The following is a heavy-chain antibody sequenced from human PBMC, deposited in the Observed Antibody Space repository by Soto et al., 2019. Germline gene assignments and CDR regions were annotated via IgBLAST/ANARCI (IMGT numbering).Heavy chain of an antibody. CDR2: ISYDGSTI. Sequence: PGGSLRLSCAASGFSFSSYGMHWVRQAPGKGLEWVAVISYDGSTIYYADSVKGRFTISRDNAKNSLYLQMNSLRAEDTAVYYCARAHIVVVPAADFDSWGQGTLVTVSS. CDR3: ARAHIVVVPAADFDS. J-gene: IGHJ4*02. CDR1: GFSFSSYG. D-gene: IGHD2-2*01. V-gene: IGHV3-30*03.